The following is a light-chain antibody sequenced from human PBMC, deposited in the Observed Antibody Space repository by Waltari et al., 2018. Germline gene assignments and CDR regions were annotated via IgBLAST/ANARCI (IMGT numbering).Light chain of an antibody. CDR2: ENN. CDR1: SSNIGSNT. J-gene: IGLJ3*02. CDR3: ATWDNSLNGWV. Sequence: QSVLTQPPSASGAPGQRVTISCSGSSSNIGSNTVNWYQQLPGTAPKLLSNENNQRPSGVPDRFSGSKSGTSVSLAISGLQSEDEADYYCATWDNSLNGWVFGGGTKLTVL. V-gene: IGLV1-44*01.